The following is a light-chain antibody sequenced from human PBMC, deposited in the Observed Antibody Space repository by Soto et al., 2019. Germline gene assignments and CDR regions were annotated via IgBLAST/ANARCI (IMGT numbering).Light chain of an antibody. CDR2: HAS. J-gene: IGKJ4*01. Sequence: EIVMTQSPATLSVSPGERATLSCRASQSVSNNLAWYQQKPGQAPRLLIYHASTRATGIPASFSGSGSGTEFTLTISSLQYEDFAVYYCQQYNKWPLTFGGGTKVEIK. V-gene: IGKV3-15*01. CDR1: QSVSNN. CDR3: QQYNKWPLT.